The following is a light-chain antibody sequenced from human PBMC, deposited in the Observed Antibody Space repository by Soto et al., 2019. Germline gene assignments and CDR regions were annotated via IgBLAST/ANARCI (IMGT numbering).Light chain of an antibody. CDR3: QQLNSYPLT. V-gene: IGKV1-9*01. CDR2: AAS. CDR1: QGISSY. J-gene: IGKJ1*01. Sequence: IQVTQSPSSLSASVGDRVTITCLASQGISSYLAWYQQKPGKAPKLLIYAASTLQSGVPSRFSGSGSGTDFTLTISSLQPEDFATYYCQQLNSYPLTFGQGTKVDIK.